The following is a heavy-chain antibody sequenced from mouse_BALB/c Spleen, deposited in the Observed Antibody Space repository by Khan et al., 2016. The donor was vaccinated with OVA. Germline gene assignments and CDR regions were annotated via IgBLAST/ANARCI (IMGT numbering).Heavy chain of an antibody. D-gene: IGHD2-1*01. J-gene: IGHJ3*01. CDR1: GYTFTSYF. Sequence: VQLTQAGTELVKPGASVKIFCKASGYTFTSYFLYRVKPRPGQGLEWIGGINPRHGGSHFNAKFKSKATMTVGQSSSTSYMQFSSLTSEDSAVYYCARSSYGNPMAYWGQGTLVTVSA. V-gene: IGHV1-53*01. CDR2: INPRHGGS. CDR3: ARSSYGNPMAY.